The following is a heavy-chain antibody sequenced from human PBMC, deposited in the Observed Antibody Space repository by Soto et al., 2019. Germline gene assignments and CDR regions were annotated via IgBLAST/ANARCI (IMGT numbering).Heavy chain of an antibody. CDR1: GGSISSYY. J-gene: IGHJ6*02. D-gene: IGHD2-15*01. Sequence: SETLSLTCTVSGGSISSYYWSWIRQPAGKGLEWIGRIYTSGSTNYIPSLKSRVTMSVDTSKNQFSLKLSSVTAADTAVYYCARDSIMVVAATFGSYYYGMDVWGQGTTVTVSS. V-gene: IGHV4-4*07. CDR2: IYTSGST. CDR3: ARDSIMVVAATFGSYYYGMDV.